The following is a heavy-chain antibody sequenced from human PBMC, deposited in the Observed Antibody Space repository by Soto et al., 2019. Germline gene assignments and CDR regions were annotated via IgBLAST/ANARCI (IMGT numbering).Heavy chain of an antibody. CDR3: VKDERINWYCGHVRH. CDR1: GFTFDDYA. CDR2: IKWNSGSI. D-gene: IGHD6-13*01. J-gene: IGHJ1*01. V-gene: IGHV3-9*01. Sequence: EVQLVESGGGSVQPGRSLRLSCAASGFTFDDYAMHWVRQVPGKGLEWVAGIKWNSGSIGYGDSVKGRFAISRDNAKNTLHLQMNSLSAEYTAFYSGVKDERINWYCGHVRHWGQGTLVTVSS.